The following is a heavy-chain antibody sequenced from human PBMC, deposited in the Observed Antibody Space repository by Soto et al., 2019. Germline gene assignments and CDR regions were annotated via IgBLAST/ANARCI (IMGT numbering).Heavy chain of an antibody. CDR1: GFTFSNYG. CDR3: ARDDGAAGRAFDI. V-gene: IGHV3-33*01. CDR2: IWYDGSEK. Sequence: QMQLVESGGGVVQPGRSLRLSCAASGFTFSNYGMHWVRQAPGKGLEWVAVIWYDGSEKYYADSVKGRFTISRDNSKNTVYLQMNSLRAEDTAVYYCARDDGAAGRAFDIWGQGTMVTVSS. D-gene: IGHD6-13*01. J-gene: IGHJ3*02.